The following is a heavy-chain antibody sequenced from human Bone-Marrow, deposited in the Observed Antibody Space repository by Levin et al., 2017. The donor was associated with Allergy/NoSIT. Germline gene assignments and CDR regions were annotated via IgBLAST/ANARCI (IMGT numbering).Heavy chain of an antibody. D-gene: IGHD6-6*01. Sequence: PSGGSLRLSCAASGFTFSSYEMNWVRQAPGKGLEWVSYISSSGSTIYYADSVKGRFTISRDNAKNSLYLQMNSLRAEDTAVYYCAREPYSSSSFDYWGQGTLVTVSS. J-gene: IGHJ4*02. CDR1: GFTFSSYE. CDR2: ISSSGSTI. CDR3: AREPYSSSSFDY. V-gene: IGHV3-48*03.